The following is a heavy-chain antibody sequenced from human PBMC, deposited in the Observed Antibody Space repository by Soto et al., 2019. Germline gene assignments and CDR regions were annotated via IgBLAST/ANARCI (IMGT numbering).Heavy chain of an antibody. CDR1: DDAIRNSY. CDR2: IYYRGLT. CDR3: ARLYPSYDFSNGYQIDAFDI. D-gene: IGHD3-3*01. Sequence: ETLSLQYTVSDDAIRNSYCSGIQQCTGKGLEWIWYIYYRGLTNYNPYLKSRVTISVDTSKNQFSLKLSSVTAADTAVFYCARLYPSYDFSNGYQIDAFDIWGQGTMVT. V-gene: IGHV4-59*01. J-gene: IGHJ3*02.